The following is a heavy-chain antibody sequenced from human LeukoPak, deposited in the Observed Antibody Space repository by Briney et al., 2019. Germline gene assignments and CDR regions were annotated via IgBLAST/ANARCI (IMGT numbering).Heavy chain of an antibody. CDR2: IYYSGST. J-gene: IGHJ4*02. D-gene: IGHD3-10*01. CDR3: ARFEAENGVDY. Sequence: SETLSLTCTVSGGSISSYYWSWIRQPPGKGLEWIGYIYYSGSTNYNPSLKSRVTISVDTSKNQFSLKLSSVTAADTAVYYCARFEAENGVDYWGQGTLVTVSS. V-gene: IGHV4-59*01. CDR1: GGSISSYY.